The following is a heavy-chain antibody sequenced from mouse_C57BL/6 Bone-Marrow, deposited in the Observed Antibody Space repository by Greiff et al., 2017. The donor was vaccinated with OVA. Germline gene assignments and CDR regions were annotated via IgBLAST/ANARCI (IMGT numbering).Heavy chain of an antibody. D-gene: IGHD4-1*01. V-gene: IGHV3-6*01. CDR2: ISYDGSN. Sequence: EVQLKESGPGLVKPSQSLSLTCSVTGYSITSGYYWNWIRQFPGNKLEWMGYISYDGSNNYNPSLKNRISITRDTSKNQFFLKLNSVTTEDTATYYCARENWEWYFDVWGTGTTVTVSS. CDR1: GYSITSGYY. J-gene: IGHJ1*03. CDR3: ARENWEWYFDV.